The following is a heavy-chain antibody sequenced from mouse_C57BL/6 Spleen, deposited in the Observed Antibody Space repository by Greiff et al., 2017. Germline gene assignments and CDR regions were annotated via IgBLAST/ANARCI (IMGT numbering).Heavy chain of an antibody. CDR3: TTPYYGSSPYFDY. Sequence: VQLQQSGAELVRPGASVKLSCTASGFNIKDYYMHWVKQRPEQGLEWIGRIDPEDGDTEYAPKFQGKATMTADTSSNTAYLQLSSRTSEDTAVYYCTTPYYGSSPYFDYWGQGTTLTVSS. D-gene: IGHD1-1*01. CDR1: GFNIKDYY. CDR2: IDPEDGDT. J-gene: IGHJ2*01. V-gene: IGHV14-1*01.